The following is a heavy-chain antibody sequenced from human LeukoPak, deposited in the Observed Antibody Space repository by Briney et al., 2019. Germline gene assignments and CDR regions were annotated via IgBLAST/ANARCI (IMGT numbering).Heavy chain of an antibody. CDR3: ARDQYGDYALDY. V-gene: IGHV3-7*01. Sequence: GGSLRLSCVASGFTFSNYWMSWVRQAPGKGLEWVANIKQDGSEKYYVDSVKGRFTISRDNAKNSLYLQMNSLRAEDTAVYYCARDQYGDYALDYWGQGTLVTVSS. CDR2: IKQDGSEK. D-gene: IGHD4-17*01. J-gene: IGHJ4*02. CDR1: GFTFSNYW.